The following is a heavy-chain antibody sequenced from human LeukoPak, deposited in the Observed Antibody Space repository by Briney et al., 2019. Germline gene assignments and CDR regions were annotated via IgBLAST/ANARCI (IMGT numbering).Heavy chain of an antibody. CDR3: VKEVPTYGYFDY. CDR2: LNRGRT. D-gene: IGHD2-21*01. J-gene: IGHJ4*02. CDR1: GFTFSNYA. Sequence: PGGSLRLSCVASGFTFSNYAMSWVRQAPGRGLEWIAALNRGRTFFQDSVRGRCTISRDNSKNTLYLQLNSLTGDDTAVYFRVKEVPTYGYFDYWGRGTLVTVSS. V-gene: IGHV3-23*01.